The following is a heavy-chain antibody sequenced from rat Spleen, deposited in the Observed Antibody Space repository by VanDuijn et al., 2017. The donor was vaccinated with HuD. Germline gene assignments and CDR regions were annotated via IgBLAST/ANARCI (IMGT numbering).Heavy chain of an antibody. CDR2: ISYDGTAT. CDR3: ARHGYRYNPSYFDY. CDR1: GLSFSNYD. Sequence: EVQLVESGGGLVQPGRSLKLSCAASGLSFSNYDMAWVRQAPTKGLEWVASISYDGTATYYRDSVKGRFTLSRDNAKSTLYLQMDSLRSEDTASYYCARHGYRYNPSYFDYWGQGALVTVSS. D-gene: IGHD1-5*01. V-gene: IGHV5-29*01. J-gene: IGHJ3*01.